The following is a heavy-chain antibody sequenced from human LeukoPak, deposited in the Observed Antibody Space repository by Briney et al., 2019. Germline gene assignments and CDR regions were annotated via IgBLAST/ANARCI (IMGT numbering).Heavy chain of an antibody. D-gene: IGHD6-13*01. J-gene: IGHJ4*02. CDR2: IIHIFGTA. Sequence: ASVKVSCKASGGTFSSYAISWVRQAPGQGREGMGGIIHIFGTANYAQKFQGRVTITADKSTSTAYMELSSLRSEDAAVYYCASGTVATPIDYWGQGTLVTVSS. CDR1: GGTFSSYA. V-gene: IGHV1-69*06. CDR3: ASGTVATPIDY.